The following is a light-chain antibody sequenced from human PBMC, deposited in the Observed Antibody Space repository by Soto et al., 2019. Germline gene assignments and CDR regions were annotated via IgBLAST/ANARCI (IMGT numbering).Light chain of an antibody. Sequence: SYELTQPPSVSVAPGKTARITCGGNNIGSKSVHWYQQKPGQAPVVVIYYDSDRPSGIPERFSGSNSGNTATLTISRVEAGDEADYYCQVWDSSSDHVVFGGGPQLTVL. J-gene: IGLJ2*01. CDR3: QVWDSSSDHVV. V-gene: IGLV3-21*04. CDR1: NIGSKS. CDR2: YDS.